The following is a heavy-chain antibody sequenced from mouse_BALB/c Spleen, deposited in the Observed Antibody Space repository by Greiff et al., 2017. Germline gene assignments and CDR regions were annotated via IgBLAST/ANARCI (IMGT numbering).Heavy chain of an antibody. Sequence: EVQLQESGTVLARPGASVKMSCKASGYTFTSYWMHWVKQRPGQGLEWIGAIYPGNSDTSYNQKFKGKAKLTAVTSTSTAYMELSSLTNEDSAVYYCTKSYYSHDGRYAMDYWGQGTSVTVSS. J-gene: IGHJ4*01. CDR2: IYPGNSDT. CDR3: TKSYYSHDGRYAMDY. D-gene: IGHD2-14*01. CDR1: GYTFTSYW. V-gene: IGHV1-5*01.